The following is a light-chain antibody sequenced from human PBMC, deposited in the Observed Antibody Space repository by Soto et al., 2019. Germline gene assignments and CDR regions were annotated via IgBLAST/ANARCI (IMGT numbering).Light chain of an antibody. CDR2: RAS. J-gene: IGKJ4*01. CDR3: QQYNNWPRAT. CDR1: QSINNN. Sequence: EIVMTQSPATLSLSPGERATLSCRASQSINNNLAWYQQKPGQAPRLFIFRASSRATGVPARFSGSGSETEFNLTISSLQSEDFAVYYCQQYNNWPRATFGGGTKVETK. V-gene: IGKV3-15*01.